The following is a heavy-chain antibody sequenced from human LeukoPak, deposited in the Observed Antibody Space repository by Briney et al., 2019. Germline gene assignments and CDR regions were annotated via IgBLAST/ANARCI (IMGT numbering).Heavy chain of an antibody. D-gene: IGHD2-2*01. CDR3: ARDQRQYHLLSAYYSYYMDV. Sequence: QPGGSLRLSCGASGFTFSSSEMDWVRQAPGKGLEWVSGLNWSGGSRSYRDSLNGRFTISRDDAKNSLYLQMNSLRAEDTALYYCARDQRQYHLLSAYYSYYMDVWGKGTTVTVSS. V-gene: IGHV3-20*04. CDR2: LNWSGGSR. CDR1: GFTFSSSE. J-gene: IGHJ6*03.